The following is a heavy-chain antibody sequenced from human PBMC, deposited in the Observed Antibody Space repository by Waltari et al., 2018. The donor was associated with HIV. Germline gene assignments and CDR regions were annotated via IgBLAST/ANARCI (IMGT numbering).Heavy chain of an antibody. D-gene: IGHD2-15*01. CDR1: GFSFSISG. V-gene: IGHV3-30*02. CDR2: IRCDGNTK. Sequence: QGQLVESGGGVVQPGGSLRLSCAASGFSFSISGMHWVRQAPGKGLEWVTLIRCDGNTKYYADSVKGRFTISRDKSKNTLYLQMSSLRAEDTAVYYCAKELRSGYSYYYYGMDVWGQGTTVTVSS. J-gene: IGHJ6*02. CDR3: AKELRSGYSYYYYGMDV.